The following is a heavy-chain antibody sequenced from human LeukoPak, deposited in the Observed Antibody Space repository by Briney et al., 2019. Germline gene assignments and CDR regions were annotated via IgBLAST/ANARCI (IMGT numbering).Heavy chain of an antibody. V-gene: IGHV4-59*12. J-gene: IGHJ6*02. Sequence: SETLSLTCTVSGGSISSYYWSWIRQPPGKGLEWIGYIYYSGSTNYNPSLKSRVTISVGTSKNQFSLKLSSVTAADTAVYYCARGLIYYYYGMDVWGQGTTVTVSS. CDR3: ARGLIYYYYGMDV. CDR2: IYYSGST. CDR1: GGSISSYY.